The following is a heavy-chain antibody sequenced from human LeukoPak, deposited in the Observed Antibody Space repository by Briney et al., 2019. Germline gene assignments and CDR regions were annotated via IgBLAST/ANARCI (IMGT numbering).Heavy chain of an antibody. D-gene: IGHD2-2*01. Sequence: SETLSLTCAVYGGSFSGYYWSWIRQPPGKGPEWIGEINHSGSTNYNPSLKSRVTISVDTSKNQFSLKLSSVTAADTAVYYCARGARYCSSTSCLKRGPQKYYFDYWGQGTLVTVSS. V-gene: IGHV4-34*01. CDR3: ARGARYCSSTSCLKRGPQKYYFDY. CDR1: GGSFSGYY. CDR2: INHSGST. J-gene: IGHJ4*02.